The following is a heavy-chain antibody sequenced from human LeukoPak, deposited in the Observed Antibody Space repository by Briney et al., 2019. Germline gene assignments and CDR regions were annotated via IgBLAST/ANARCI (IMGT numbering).Heavy chain of an antibody. CDR3: ARDPVTTIIAARRGYFDY. CDR2: IIPILGIA. Sequence: SVKVSCKASGGTFSSYAISWVRQAPGQGLEWMGRIIPILGIANYAQKLQGRVTMTTDTSTSTAYMELRSLRSDDTAVYYCARDPVTTIIAARRGYFDYWGQGTLVTVSS. V-gene: IGHV1-69*04. J-gene: IGHJ4*02. D-gene: IGHD6-6*01. CDR1: GGTFSSYA.